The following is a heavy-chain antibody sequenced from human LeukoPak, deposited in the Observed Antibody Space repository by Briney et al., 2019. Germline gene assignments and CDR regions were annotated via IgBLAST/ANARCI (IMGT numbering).Heavy chain of an antibody. CDR1: GFTFSSYG. J-gene: IGHJ4*02. Sequence: GRSLRLSCAASGFTFSSYGMHWVRQAPGKGLEWVAFLSYDGTDKYYADSVEGRFTISRDNSKNTMYLQMNSLGAEDTAVYYCAKDTGWRGSFRYYFDYWGQGTLVTVSS. CDR3: AKDTGWRGSFRYYFDY. V-gene: IGHV3-30*18. D-gene: IGHD1-26*01. CDR2: LSYDGTDK.